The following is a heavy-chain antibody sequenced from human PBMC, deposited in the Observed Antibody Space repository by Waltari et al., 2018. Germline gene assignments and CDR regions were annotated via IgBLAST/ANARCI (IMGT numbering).Heavy chain of an antibody. CDR2: CIPILCIA. V-gene: IGHV1-69*10. D-gene: IGHD3-16*01. CDR3: ARESSNWADY. Sequence: QVQLVQSGAEVKKPGSSVKVSCKASGGTFSSYAISWVRQAPGQGLAWMGGCIPILCIAHNAQKFQGRVTMTADKSTSTAYMEVSSLGSEDTAVYYCARESSNWADYWGQGTLVTVSS. J-gene: IGHJ4*02. CDR1: GGTFSSYA.